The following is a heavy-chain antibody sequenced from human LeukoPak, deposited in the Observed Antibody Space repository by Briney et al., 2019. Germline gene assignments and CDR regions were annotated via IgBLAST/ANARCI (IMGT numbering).Heavy chain of an antibody. CDR2: IYYSGST. D-gene: IGHD2-2*01. CDR1: GGSISSSSYY. V-gene: IGHV4-39*01. Sequence: SETLSLTCTVSGGSISSSSYYWGWIRQPPGKGLEWIGSIYYSGSTYYNPSLKSRVTISVDTSKNQFSLKLSSVIAADTAVYYCARHSRILFDPWGQGTLVTVSS. J-gene: IGHJ5*02. CDR3: ARHSRILFDP.